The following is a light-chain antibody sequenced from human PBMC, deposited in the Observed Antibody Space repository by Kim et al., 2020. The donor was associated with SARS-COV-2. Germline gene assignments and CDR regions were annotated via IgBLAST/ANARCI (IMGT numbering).Light chain of an antibody. Sequence: QRVTISCTGSTSNIGAGYDVHWYQELPGTAPRLLIYDNTSRPSGVPDRFSGSKSGTSASLAITGLQAEDEADYYCQSYDRSLSGSVFGGGTKVTVL. V-gene: IGLV1-40*01. CDR1: TSNIGAGYD. J-gene: IGLJ3*02. CDR3: QSYDRSLSGSV. CDR2: DNT.